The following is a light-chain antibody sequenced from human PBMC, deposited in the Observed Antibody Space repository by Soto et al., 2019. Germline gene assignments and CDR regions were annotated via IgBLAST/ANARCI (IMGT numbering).Light chain of an antibody. V-gene: IGLV2-8*01. CDR3: SSSAGSNTYLA. J-gene: IGLJ3*02. CDR2: EVS. Sequence: QSALTQPPSASGSPGQSVTISCTGTSSDVGGYEYVSWYQQHPGKAPKLMIYEVSKRPSGVPDRFSGSKSGNTASLTVSGLQAEDEADYYCSSSAGSNTYLAFGRGTKVTVL. CDR1: SSDVGGYEY.